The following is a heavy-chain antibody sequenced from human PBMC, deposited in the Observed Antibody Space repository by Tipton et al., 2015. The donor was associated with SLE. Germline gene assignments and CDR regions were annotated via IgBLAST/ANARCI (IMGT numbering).Heavy chain of an antibody. V-gene: IGHV4-34*01. CDR2: INYSGNT. CDR1: GGTFSGYY. D-gene: IGHD6-19*01. J-gene: IGHJ4*02. Sequence: TLSLTCAVYGGTFSGYYWSWIRQSPGKGLEWIGEINYSGNTKYNPSLKSRVTISVDTSKNQFSLNLNFMTAADTAMYYCARHPQWLQFPHSYYFDNWGQGTLVTVSS. CDR3: ARHPQWLQFPHSYYFDN.